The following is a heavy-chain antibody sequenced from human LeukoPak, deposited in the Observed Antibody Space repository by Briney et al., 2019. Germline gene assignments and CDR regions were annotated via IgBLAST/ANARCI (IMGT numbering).Heavy chain of an antibody. Sequence: SQTLSLTCAVSGGSISSGGYSWSWIRQPPGKGLEWIGYIYHSGSTYYNPSLKSRVTISVDRSKNQFSLKLSSVTAADTAVYYCARDRYDIFTGYHSNWFDPWGQGTLVTVSS. CDR1: GGSISSGGYS. V-gene: IGHV4-30-2*01. CDR3: ARDRYDIFTGYHSNWFDP. D-gene: IGHD3-9*01. CDR2: IYHSGST. J-gene: IGHJ5*02.